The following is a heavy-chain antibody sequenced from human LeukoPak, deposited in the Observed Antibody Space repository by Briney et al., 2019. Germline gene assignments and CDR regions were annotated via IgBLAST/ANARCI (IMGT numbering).Heavy chain of an antibody. D-gene: IGHD3-10*01. V-gene: IGHV4-38-2*01. CDR3: AKGLWFGEYYFDS. CDR2: IYHSGNT. CDR1: GYSISSGYY. Sequence: SETLSLTCAVSGYSISSGYYWGWIRQPPGKGLEWIGSIYHSGNTYYNPSLKSRVTISVDTSKNQFSLRVSSVTAADTAVYYCAKGLWFGEYYFDSWGQGTPVTVSS. J-gene: IGHJ4*02.